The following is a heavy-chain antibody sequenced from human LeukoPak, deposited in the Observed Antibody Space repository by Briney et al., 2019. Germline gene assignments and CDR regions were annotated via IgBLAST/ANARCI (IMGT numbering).Heavy chain of an antibody. V-gene: IGHV3-33*01. CDR3: ARDRPTGSYYSIDY. D-gene: IGHD1-26*01. Sequence: PGGSLRLSCAASGFTFSSYDMHWVRQAPGKGLEWVAVIWYDGSNKYYADSVKGRFTISRDNSKNTLYLQMNSLRAEDTAVYYCARDRPTGSYYSIDYWGQGTLVTVSS. CDR2: IWYDGSNK. CDR1: GFTFSSYD. J-gene: IGHJ4*02.